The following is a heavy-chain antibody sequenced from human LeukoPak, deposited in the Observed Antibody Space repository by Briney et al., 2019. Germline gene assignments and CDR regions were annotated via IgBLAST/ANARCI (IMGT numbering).Heavy chain of an antibody. CDR3: ARTLLNPTYFDY. Sequence: SSETLSLTCTVSGGSIRNYYWSWIRQPPGKGLECIGYIYYSGITNYNPSLKSRVSISVDTSKNHFSLKLTSLTAADTAVYYCARTLLNPTYFDYWGQGTLVTVSS. V-gene: IGHV4-59*01. CDR2: IYYSGIT. J-gene: IGHJ4*02. CDR1: GGSIRNYY.